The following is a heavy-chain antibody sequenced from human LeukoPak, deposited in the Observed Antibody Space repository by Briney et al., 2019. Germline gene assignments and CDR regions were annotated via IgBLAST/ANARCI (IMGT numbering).Heavy chain of an antibody. J-gene: IGHJ4*02. D-gene: IGHD2-15*01. Sequence: GGSLRLSCAASGFTFSSYWMSWVRQAPGKGLEWVANIKQDGSEKYYVDSVKGRFTISRDNAKSSLYLQMNSLRAEDTAVYYCARGGGVGTVDYWGQGTLVTVSS. CDR1: GFTFSSYW. V-gene: IGHV3-7*01. CDR2: IKQDGSEK. CDR3: ARGGGVGTVDY.